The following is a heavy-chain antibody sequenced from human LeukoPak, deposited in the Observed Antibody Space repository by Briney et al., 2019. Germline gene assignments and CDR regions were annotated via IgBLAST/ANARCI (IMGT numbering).Heavy chain of an antibody. CDR1: GGSITSYH. Sequence: SETLSLTCTASGGSITSYHWSWIRQPPEKGLEWIGYISYSGTTTYNPSLKSRVTISVDASKSQLSLKLSSVTAADTAIYYCARGGNGMDVWGQGTTVTVSS. CDR2: ISYSGTT. V-gene: IGHV4-59*01. CDR3: ARGGNGMDV. J-gene: IGHJ6*02.